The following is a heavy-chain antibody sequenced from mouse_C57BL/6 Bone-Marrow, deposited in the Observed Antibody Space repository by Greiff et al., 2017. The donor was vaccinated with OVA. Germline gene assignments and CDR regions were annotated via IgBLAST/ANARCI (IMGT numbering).Heavy chain of an antibody. D-gene: IGHD3-3*01. Sequence: QVQLKQSGAELVRPGASVTLSCKASGYTFTDYEMHWVKQTPVHGLEWIGAIDPETGGTAYNQKFKGKAILTADKSSSTAYMELRSLTSEDSAVYYCTRWAGRRDAMDYWGQGTSVTVSS. V-gene: IGHV1-15*01. CDR2: IDPETGGT. CDR3: TRWAGRRDAMDY. J-gene: IGHJ4*01. CDR1: GYTFTDYE.